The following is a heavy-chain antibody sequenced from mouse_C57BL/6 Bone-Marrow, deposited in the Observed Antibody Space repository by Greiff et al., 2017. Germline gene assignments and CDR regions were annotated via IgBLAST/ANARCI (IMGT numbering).Heavy chain of an antibody. CDR3: TSGSSSFAY. Sequence: VKLVESGAELVRPGASVTLSCKASGYTFTDYEMHWVKQTPVHGLEWIGAIDPETGGTAYNQKFKGKAILTADKSSSTAYMELRSLTSEDSAVYYCTSGSSSFAYWGQGTLVTVSA. CDR2: IDPETGGT. CDR1: GYTFTDYE. J-gene: IGHJ3*01. V-gene: IGHV1-15*01. D-gene: IGHD1-1*01.